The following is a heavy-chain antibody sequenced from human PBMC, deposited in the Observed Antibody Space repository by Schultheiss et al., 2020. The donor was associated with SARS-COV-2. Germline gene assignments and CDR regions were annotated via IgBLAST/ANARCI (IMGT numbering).Heavy chain of an antibody. CDR3: ATVGRERGGSWGYFDY. V-gene: IGHV3-48*04. Sequence: GGSLRLSCAASGFTFSSYWMHWVRQAPGKGLEWVSYISGSGGTIQYADSVKGRFTISRDNAKNSLSLQMDTLRAEDTAVYYCATVGRERGGSWGYFDYWGQGALVTVSS. J-gene: IGHJ4*02. CDR2: ISGSGGTI. D-gene: IGHD3-16*01. CDR1: GFTFSSYW.